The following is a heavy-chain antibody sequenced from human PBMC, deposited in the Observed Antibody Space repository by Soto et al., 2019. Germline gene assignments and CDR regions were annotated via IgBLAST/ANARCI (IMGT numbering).Heavy chain of an antibody. J-gene: IGHJ4*02. V-gene: IGHV4-34*01. D-gene: IGHD3-10*01. CDR1: GRSFSGYY. CDR3: ARGRGFDY. CDR2: INHSGST. Sequence: NPSETLSLTCAVYGRSFSGYYWSWIRQPPGKGLEWIGEINHSGSTNYNPSLKSRVTISVDTSKNQFSLKLSSVTAADTAVYYCARGRGFDYWGQGTLVTVSS.